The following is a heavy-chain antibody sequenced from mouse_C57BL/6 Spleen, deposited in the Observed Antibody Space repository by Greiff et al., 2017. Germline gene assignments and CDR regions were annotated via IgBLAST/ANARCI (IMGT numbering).Heavy chain of an antibody. CDR3: ALITTVVATRYFDY. Sequence: QVQLQQPGAELVMPGASVKLSCKASGYTFTSYWMHWVKQRPGQGLEGIGEIDPSDSYTNYNQKFKGKSTLTVDKSSSTAYMQLSSLTSEDSAVYHCALITTVVATRYFDYWGQGTTLTVSS. CDR2: IDPSDSYT. CDR1: GYTFTSYW. D-gene: IGHD1-1*01. V-gene: IGHV1-69*01. J-gene: IGHJ2*01.